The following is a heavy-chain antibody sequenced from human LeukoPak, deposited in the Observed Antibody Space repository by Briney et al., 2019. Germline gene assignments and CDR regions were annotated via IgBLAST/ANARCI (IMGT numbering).Heavy chain of an antibody. CDR3: ARDGRGYSYGYVLQFDY. CDR2: IIPIFGTA. J-gene: IGHJ4*02. V-gene: IGHV1-69*05. CDR1: GYTFTSYA. Sequence: GASVKVSCKASGYTFTSYAISWVRQAPGQGLEWMGGIIPIFGTANYAQKFQGRVTITTDESTSTAYMELSSLRSEDTAVYYCARDGRGYSYGYVLQFDYWGQGTLVTVSS. D-gene: IGHD5-18*01.